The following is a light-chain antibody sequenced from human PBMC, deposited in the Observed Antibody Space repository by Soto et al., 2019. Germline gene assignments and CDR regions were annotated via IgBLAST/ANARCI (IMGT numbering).Light chain of an antibody. CDR1: QSVRSN. J-gene: IGKJ1*01. V-gene: IGKV3-20*01. Sequence: EIMITQSPATLSSTPLERSTLSFRASQSVRSNLAWYQQKPGQSPRLLIYGASSRATGIPDRFSGSGSGTDFTLTISRLEPEDSPVYYCQKYVIFCRFAERTKADIK. CDR3: QKYVIFCR. CDR2: GAS.